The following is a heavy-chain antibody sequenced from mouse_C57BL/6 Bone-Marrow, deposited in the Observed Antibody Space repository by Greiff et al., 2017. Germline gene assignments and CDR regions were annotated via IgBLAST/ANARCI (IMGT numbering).Heavy chain of an antibody. V-gene: IGHV1-81*01. CDR1: GYTFTSSG. D-gene: IGHD2-4*01. Sequence: QVQLQQSGAELARPGASVKLSCKASGYTFTSSGISWVKQRPGQGLEWIGEIYPGSGNTYSNEKFKGKATLTADQSSSTAYMELRSLTSEDSAVYFCARAPLYDYDDYWGQGTTLTGSS. J-gene: IGHJ2*01. CDR3: ARAPLYDYDDY. CDR2: IYPGSGNT.